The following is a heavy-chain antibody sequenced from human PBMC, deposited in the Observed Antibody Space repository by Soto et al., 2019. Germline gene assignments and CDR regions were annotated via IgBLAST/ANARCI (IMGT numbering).Heavy chain of an antibody. J-gene: IGHJ6*03. Sequence: EVQLVESGGGLAQPGGSLRLSCAASGFTYSSDAMDWVRQAPGKGLEYVSGISSNGIGTYYASSVKGRFTISRDNSRDTVYLQTDSLRPEDMAVYYCARRARADYYYMDVWGTGTTVTVS. CDR2: ISSNGIGT. CDR3: ARRARADYYYMDV. V-gene: IGHV3-64*01. CDR1: GFTYSSDA. D-gene: IGHD6-6*01.